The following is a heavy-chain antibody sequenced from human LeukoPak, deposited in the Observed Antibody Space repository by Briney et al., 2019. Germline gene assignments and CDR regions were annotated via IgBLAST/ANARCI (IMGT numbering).Heavy chain of an antibody. CDR1: GFTFSSYS. J-gene: IGHJ6*02. V-gene: IGHV3-48*01. CDR3: AKIGGGLRDYYYYGMDV. CDR2: ISSSSSTI. Sequence: GGSLRLSCAASGFTFSSYSMNWVRQAPGKGLEWVSYISSSSSTIYYADSVKGRFTISRDNAKNSLYLQMNSLRAEDTALYYCAKIGGGLRDYYYYGMDVWGQGTTVTVSS. D-gene: IGHD5-12*01.